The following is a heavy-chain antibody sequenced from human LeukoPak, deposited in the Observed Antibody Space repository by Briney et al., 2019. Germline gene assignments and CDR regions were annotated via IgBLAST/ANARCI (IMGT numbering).Heavy chain of an antibody. Sequence: SVKVSCKASGGTFSSYAISWVRQAPGQGLEWMGGIIPIFGTANYAQKFQGRVTIAADKSTSTAYMELSSLRSEDTAVYYCARVEEGYGSGRRENYYYYYMDVWGKGTTVTISS. CDR3: ARVEEGYGSGRRENYYYYYMDV. J-gene: IGHJ6*03. D-gene: IGHD3-10*01. V-gene: IGHV1-69*06. CDR1: GGTFSSYA. CDR2: IIPIFGTA.